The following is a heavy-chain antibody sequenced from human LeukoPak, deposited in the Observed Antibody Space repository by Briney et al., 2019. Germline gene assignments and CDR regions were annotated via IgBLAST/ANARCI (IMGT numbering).Heavy chain of an antibody. J-gene: IGHJ4*02. D-gene: IGHD3-3*01. CDR3: ARGAPPPFWSGYFDY. CDR1: GFTFSSYS. V-gene: IGHV3-21*01. CDR2: ISSSSSYI. Sequence: PGGSLRLSCAASGFTFSSYSMNWVRQAPGKGLEWVSSISSSSSYIYYADSVKGRFTISRDNAKNSLYLQMNSLRAEDTAVYYCARGAPPPFWSGYFDYWGQGTLVTVSS.